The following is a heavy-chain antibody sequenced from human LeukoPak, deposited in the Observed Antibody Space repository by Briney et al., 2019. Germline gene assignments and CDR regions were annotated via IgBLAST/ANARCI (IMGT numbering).Heavy chain of an antibody. Sequence: SETLSLTCAVYGGSFSGYYWSWIRQPPGKGLEWIGEINHSGSTNYNPSLKSRLTISVDTSKNQFSLKLSSVTAADTAVYYCARAALYCSGGSCYVYWGQGTLDTVSS. CDR1: GGSFSGYY. CDR2: INHSGST. J-gene: IGHJ4*02. D-gene: IGHD2-15*01. V-gene: IGHV4-34*01. CDR3: ARAALYCSGGSCYVY.